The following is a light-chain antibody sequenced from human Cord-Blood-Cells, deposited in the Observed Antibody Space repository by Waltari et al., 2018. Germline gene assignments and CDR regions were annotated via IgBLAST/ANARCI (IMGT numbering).Light chain of an antibody. V-gene: IGLV1-40*01. Sequence: QSMLPQPHSVSASPGQRFTISCTGSCSNIGAGYDLTWYQQLPGNAPKPLIYGNSNRPSGVPDRFSGSKSGTSASLAITGLQAEDEAEYYCQSYDSSLSGSVFGGGTKLTVL. CDR3: QSYDSSLSGSV. J-gene: IGLJ2*01. CDR2: GNS. CDR1: CSNIGAGYD.